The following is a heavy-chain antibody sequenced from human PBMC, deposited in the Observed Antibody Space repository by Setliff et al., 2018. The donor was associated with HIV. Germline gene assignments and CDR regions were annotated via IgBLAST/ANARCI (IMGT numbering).Heavy chain of an antibody. CDR1: GFTFSNAW. V-gene: IGHV3-73*01. CDR3: TRHSTDPWSLLDY. J-gene: IGHJ4*02. CDR2: IRSKGYGSAT. D-gene: IGHD1-1*01. Sequence: PGGSLRLSCAASGFTFSNAWMSWVRQASGKGLEWVGRIRSKGYGSATAYAASVKGRFTISRDDSKNTAYLQMDSLKTEDTAVYYCTRHSTDPWSLLDYWGQGTLVTVSS.